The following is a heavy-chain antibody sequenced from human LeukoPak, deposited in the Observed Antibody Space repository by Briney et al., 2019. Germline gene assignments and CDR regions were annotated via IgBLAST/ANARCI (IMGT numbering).Heavy chain of an antibody. CDR1: GYTFTSNG. Sequence: ASVKVSCKASGYTFTSNGISWVRQAPGQGLEWMGWISAYNGNTNYEQKFQGRVTMTEDTSTDTAYMELSSLRSEDTAVYYCATRYCSGGSCPNYYYYYINVWGKGTTVTISS. V-gene: IGHV1-18*01. CDR3: ATRYCSGGSCPNYYYYYINV. CDR2: ISAYNGNT. J-gene: IGHJ6*03. D-gene: IGHD2-15*01.